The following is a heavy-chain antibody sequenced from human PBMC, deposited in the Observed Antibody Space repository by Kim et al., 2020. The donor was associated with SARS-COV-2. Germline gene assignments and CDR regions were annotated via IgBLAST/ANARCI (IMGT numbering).Heavy chain of an antibody. J-gene: IGHJ4*02. V-gene: IGHV3-23*01. D-gene: IGHD2-2*01. CDR2: ISGSGGST. CDR1: GVTFSSYA. Sequence: GGSLRLSCAASGVTFSSYAMSWVRQAPGKGLEWVSAISGSGGSTYYADSVKGRFTISRDNSKNTLYLQMNSLRAEDTAVYYCGKADSYHTPPFDYWGQGTLVTVSS. CDR3: GKADSYHTPPFDY.